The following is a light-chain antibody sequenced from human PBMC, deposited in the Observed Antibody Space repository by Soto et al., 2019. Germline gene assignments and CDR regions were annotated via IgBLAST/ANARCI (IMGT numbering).Light chain of an antibody. CDR1: QSVSSL. V-gene: IGKV3-15*01. Sequence: IVLTQSPATLSVSPRERATSSCRASQSVSSLLAWYQQKPRQAPRLLIYDTSTRATGIPARFSGSGSGTDFTLTISSLQSEDFAIYYCQQYNIWPYTFGQGTKVDI. J-gene: IGKJ2*01. CDR3: QQYNIWPYT. CDR2: DTS.